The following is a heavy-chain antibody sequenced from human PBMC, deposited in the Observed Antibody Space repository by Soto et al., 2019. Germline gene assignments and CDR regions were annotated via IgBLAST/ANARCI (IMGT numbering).Heavy chain of an antibody. J-gene: IGHJ4*02. V-gene: IGHV3-72*01. Sequence: EVQLLESGGGLVQPGGSLRLSCAAFGFTFSDHYMDWVRQAPGKGLEWVGRIKNKANSYTTEYAASVKGRFTISRDDSKNSLDLQMNSLKTEDTAVYYCARVRLGVTTRLFDYWGQGTLVTVSS. D-gene: IGHD6-25*01. CDR3: ARVRLGVTTRLFDY. CDR1: GFTFSDHY. CDR2: IKNKANSYTT.